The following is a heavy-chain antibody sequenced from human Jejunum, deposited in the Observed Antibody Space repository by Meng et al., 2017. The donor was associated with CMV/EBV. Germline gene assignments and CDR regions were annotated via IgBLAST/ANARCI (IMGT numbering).Heavy chain of an antibody. J-gene: IGHJ4*02. CDR3: ARGGHYDLWSGYYPLDY. CDR2: IYYTGST. Sequence: SISSYSWSWIRPPPGKGLEWIGCIYYTGSTNYNPSLKSRVTISVDTSTNQFSLKLSSVTAADTAVYYCARGGHYDLWSGYYPLDYWGQGTLVTVSS. V-gene: IGHV4-59*01. D-gene: IGHD3-3*01. CDR1: SISSYS.